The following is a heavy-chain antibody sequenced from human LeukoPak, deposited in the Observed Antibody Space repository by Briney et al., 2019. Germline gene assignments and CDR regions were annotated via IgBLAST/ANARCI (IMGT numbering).Heavy chain of an antibody. CDR2: INPSGGST. Sequence: GASVKVSCKASVDTFTSYYMHWVRQAPGQGLEWMGIINPSGGSTSYAQKFQGRVTMTRDTPTSTVYMELSSLRSEDTAVYYCARDGGGVGVVIIGPGYYYMDVWGKGTTVTVSS. CDR1: VDTFTSYY. D-gene: IGHD3-3*01. J-gene: IGHJ6*03. CDR3: ARDGGGVGVVIIGPGYYYMDV. V-gene: IGHV1-46*03.